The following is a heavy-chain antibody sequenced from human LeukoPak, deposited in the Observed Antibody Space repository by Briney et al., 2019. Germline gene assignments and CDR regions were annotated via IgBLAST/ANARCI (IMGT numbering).Heavy chain of an antibody. CDR1: GFTFTSSA. D-gene: IGHD6-13*01. Sequence: GASVKVSCKASGFTFTSSAVQWVRQARGQRLEWIGWIVVGSGNTNYAQKFQERVTITRDMSTSTAYKEPSSLRSEDTAVYYCAAPHPIAAAGPFDYWGQGTLVTVSS. CDR3: AAPHPIAAAGPFDY. J-gene: IGHJ4*02. V-gene: IGHV1-58*01. CDR2: IVVGSGNT.